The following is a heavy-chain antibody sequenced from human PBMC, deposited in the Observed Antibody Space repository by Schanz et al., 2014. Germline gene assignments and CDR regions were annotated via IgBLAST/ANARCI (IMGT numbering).Heavy chain of an antibody. CDR3: VKDLQRELLRDDHYYGMDV. D-gene: IGHD1-26*01. CDR2: IRGSGGGT. V-gene: IGHV3-23*01. CDR1: GFTFSSYA. J-gene: IGHJ6*02. Sequence: EVQLLESGGALMQPGGSLRLSCAASGFTFSSYAMSWVRQPPGKGLEWVSSIRGSGGGTDYADSVKGRFTTSRDNSKNTMYLQMNSLRAEDTAVYYCVKDLQRELLRDDHYYGMDVWGQGTTVTVSS.